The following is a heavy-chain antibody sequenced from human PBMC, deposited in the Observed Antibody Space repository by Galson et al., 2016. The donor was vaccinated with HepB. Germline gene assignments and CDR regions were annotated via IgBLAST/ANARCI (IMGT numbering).Heavy chain of an antibody. Sequence: ETLSLTCTVFGDSISSYFWNWIRQSPGKGLEWIGHSSYSSSTIYNPSVQSRVTISVDTSKNQVSLKLRSVTAADAAVYYCARRRTMGSPSDCSDLHWLHPWGQGTLVTVSS. CDR2: SSYSSST. CDR3: ARRRTMGSPSDCSDLHWLHP. D-gene: IGHD2-21*01. V-gene: IGHV4-59*08. CDR1: GDSISSYF. J-gene: IGHJ5*02.